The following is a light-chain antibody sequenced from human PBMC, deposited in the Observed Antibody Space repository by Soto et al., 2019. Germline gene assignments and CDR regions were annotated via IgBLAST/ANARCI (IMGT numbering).Light chain of an antibody. V-gene: IGKV3-20*01. Sequence: EIVLTQSPGTLSLSPGERATLSCRASQSVVSNYLAWYQQKPGQAPRVLIYGVSSRATGIPDRFSGSGSGTDFTLTISRLEPEDFAVYYCQQYGSSPLYSFGQVTKLETK. CDR1: QSVVSNY. J-gene: IGKJ2*03. CDR3: QQYGSSPLYS. CDR2: GVS.